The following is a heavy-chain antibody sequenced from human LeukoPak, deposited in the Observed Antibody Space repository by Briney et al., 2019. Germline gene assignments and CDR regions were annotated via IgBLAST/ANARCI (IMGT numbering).Heavy chain of an antibody. J-gene: IGHJ5*02. CDR2: IYYSGST. Sequence: PSETLSLTCTVSGGSISSYYWSWIRQPPGKGLEWIGYIYYSGSTNYNSSLKSRVTISVDTSKNQFSLKLSSVTAADTAVYYCARGGGGRYCSSTSCSTQTNNWFDPWGQGTLVTVSS. D-gene: IGHD2-2*01. V-gene: IGHV4-59*01. CDR3: ARGGGGRYCSSTSCSTQTNNWFDP. CDR1: GGSISSYY.